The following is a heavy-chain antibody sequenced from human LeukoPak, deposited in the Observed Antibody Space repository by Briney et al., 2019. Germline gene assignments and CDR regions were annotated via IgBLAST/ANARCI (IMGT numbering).Heavy chain of an antibody. CDR3: AREGGITVAGKFDS. D-gene: IGHD6-19*01. J-gene: IGHJ4*02. V-gene: IGHV3-30*02. CDR2: IQYDESDK. Sequence: PGGSPRLSCAAPGLTFSTSGMHWVRQAPGKGLEWVAFIQYDESDKYYADSVRGRFTISRDNSKNTLYLQMNSLRAEDTAVYYCAREGGITVAGKFDSWGQGTLVTVSS. CDR1: GLTFSTSG.